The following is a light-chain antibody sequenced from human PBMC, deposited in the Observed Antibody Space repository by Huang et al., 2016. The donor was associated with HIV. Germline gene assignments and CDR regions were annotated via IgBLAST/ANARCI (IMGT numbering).Light chain of an antibody. V-gene: IGKV4-1*01. Sequence: DIVMTQSPDSLAVSLGEAATLTCRSSQSVLSSATNKNYLAWFQQKSGQSPKLLMFWASTREAGVADRFSGSGSGTHFTLTINNVKTEDVAIYYCQQYYTSPQTFGPGTRVEI. CDR1: QSVLSSATNKNY. CDR2: WAS. CDR3: QQYYTSPQT. J-gene: IGKJ1*01.